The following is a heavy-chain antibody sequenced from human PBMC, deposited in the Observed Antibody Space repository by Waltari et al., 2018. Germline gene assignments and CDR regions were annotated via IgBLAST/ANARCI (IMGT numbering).Heavy chain of an antibody. CDR1: GFTFSSYA. CDR2: SYSGGST. CDR3: AKDRIQLWAGYFDY. V-gene: IGHV3-23*03. D-gene: IGHD5-18*01. J-gene: IGHJ4*02. Sequence: EVQLLESGGGLVQPGGSLRLSCAASGFTFSSYAMSWVSQAPGKGLEWVSVSYSGGSTYYADSVKGRFTISRDNSKNTLYLQMNSLRAEDTAVYYCAKDRIQLWAGYFDYWGQGTLVTVSS.